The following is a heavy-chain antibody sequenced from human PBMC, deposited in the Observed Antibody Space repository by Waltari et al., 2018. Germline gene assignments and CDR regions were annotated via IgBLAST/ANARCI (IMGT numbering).Heavy chain of an antibody. CDR2: INHSGST. CDR1: GGSFSGYY. V-gene: IGHV4-34*01. J-gene: IGHJ6*02. Sequence: QVQLQQWGAGLLKPSETLSLTCAVYGGSFSGYYWTWIRQPPGKGLEWLGEINHSGSTNYNPSLKSRVTISVDTSKNQFSLKLSSVTAADTAVYYCARILPIVVVPAAMRHYYYYGMDVWGQGTTVTVSS. CDR3: ARILPIVVVPAAMRHYYYYGMDV. D-gene: IGHD2-2*01.